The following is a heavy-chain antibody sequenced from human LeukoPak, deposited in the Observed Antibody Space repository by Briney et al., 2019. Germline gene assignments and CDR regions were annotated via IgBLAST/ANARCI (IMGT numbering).Heavy chain of an antibody. CDR3: ARVAYCSGGSCYPYYYYGMDV. J-gene: IGHJ6*02. V-gene: IGHV4-34*01. Sequence: SETLSLTCAVYGGSFSGYYWSWIRQPPGKGLEWIGEINHSRSTNYNPSLKSRVTISVDTSKNQFSLKLSSVTAADTAVYYCARVAYCSGGSCYPYYYYGMDVWGQGTTVTVSS. CDR1: GGSFSGYY. CDR2: INHSRST. D-gene: IGHD2-15*01.